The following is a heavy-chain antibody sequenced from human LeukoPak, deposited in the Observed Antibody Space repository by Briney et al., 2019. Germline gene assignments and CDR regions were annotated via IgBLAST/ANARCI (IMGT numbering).Heavy chain of an antibody. D-gene: IGHD5-12*01. CDR3: AILRYSGYDWSFDY. CDR1: GYTFTSYD. Sequence: GASVKVSCKASGYTFTSYDINWVRQATGQGLEWMGWINPNSGGTNYAQKFQGRVTMTRDTSISTAYMELSRLRSDDTAVYYCAILRYSGYDWSFDYWGQGTLVTVSS. CDR2: INPNSGGT. J-gene: IGHJ4*02. V-gene: IGHV1-2*02.